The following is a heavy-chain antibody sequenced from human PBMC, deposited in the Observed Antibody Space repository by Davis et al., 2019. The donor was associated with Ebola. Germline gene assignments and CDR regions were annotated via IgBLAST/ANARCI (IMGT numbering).Heavy chain of an antibody. CDR2: IYPGDSDT. D-gene: IGHD3-22*01. Sequence: GESLKISCETSGFTFSTHWIAWVRQMPGKGLEWMAIIYPGDSDTSYSPSFQGKVTISVDKSFNTAHLQWSSLKASDTAMYYCARQKHYYDSSGPDYWGQGTLVTVSS. CDR3: ARQKHYYDSSGPDY. J-gene: IGHJ4*02. V-gene: IGHV5-51*01. CDR1: GFTFSTHW.